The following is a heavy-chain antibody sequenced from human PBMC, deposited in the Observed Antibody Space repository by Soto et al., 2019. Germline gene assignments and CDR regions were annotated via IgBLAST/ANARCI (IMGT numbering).Heavy chain of an antibody. Sequence: QVQLVQSGAEVKKPGASVKVSCKASGYTFTSYYMHWVRQAPGQGLEWMGIINPSGGSTSYAQKFQGRVTMTRDTSTSTVYMELSSLRSEDTAVYYCARGGKLWAGADEVDYWGQGTLVTVSS. J-gene: IGHJ4*02. V-gene: IGHV1-46*01. CDR2: INPSGGST. D-gene: IGHD5-18*01. CDR3: ARGGKLWAGADEVDY. CDR1: GYTFTSYY.